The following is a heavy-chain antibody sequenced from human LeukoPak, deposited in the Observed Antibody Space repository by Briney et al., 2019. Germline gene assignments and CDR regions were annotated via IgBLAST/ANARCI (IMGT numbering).Heavy chain of an antibody. J-gene: IGHJ4*02. CDR1: GYTFTGYY. V-gene: IGHV1-2*02. D-gene: IGHD3-16*02. Sequence: ASVKVSCKASGYTFTGYYMHWVRQAPGQGLEWMGWINPNTGDTRYAQKFQGRVTMTRDTSISTASMELRRLKSDDSAVYYCARDSGWGNYRSVDYFDYWGQGTLVTVSS. CDR2: INPNTGDT. CDR3: ARDSGWGNYRSVDYFDY.